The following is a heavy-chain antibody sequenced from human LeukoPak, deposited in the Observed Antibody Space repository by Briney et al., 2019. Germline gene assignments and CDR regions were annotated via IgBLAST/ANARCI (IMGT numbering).Heavy chain of an antibody. CDR3: WVVAAPLLLADAFDI. V-gene: IGHV3-23*01. Sequence: GSLRLSCAASGFTFSSYAMSWVRQAPGKGLEWVSAISGSGGSTYYADSVKGRFTISRDNSKNTLYLQMNSLRAEDTAVYYCWVVAAPLLLADAFDIWGQGTMVTVSS. CDR2: ISGSGGST. D-gene: IGHD2-15*01. J-gene: IGHJ3*02. CDR1: GFTFSSYA.